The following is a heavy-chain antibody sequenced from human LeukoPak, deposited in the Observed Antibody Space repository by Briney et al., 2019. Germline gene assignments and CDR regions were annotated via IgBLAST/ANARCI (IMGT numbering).Heavy chain of an antibody. CDR2: MNPNSGNT. CDR3: ARNDRYSSSPNYYFDY. CDR1: GYTFTTYD. V-gene: IGHV1-8*01. D-gene: IGHD6-13*01. J-gene: IGHJ4*02. Sequence: ASVKVSCKASGYTFTTYDINWVRQATGQGLEWMGWMNPNSGNTGYAQKFQGRVTMTRNTSMSTAYMELNSLRAEDTAVYYCARNDRYSSSPNYYFDYWGQGTLVTVSS.